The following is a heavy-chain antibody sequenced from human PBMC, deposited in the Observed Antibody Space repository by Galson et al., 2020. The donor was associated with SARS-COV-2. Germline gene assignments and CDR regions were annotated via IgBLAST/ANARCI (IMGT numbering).Heavy chain of an antibody. D-gene: IGHD3-10*01. CDR3: ARIPVVRGVTLYTPLYYYYGMDV. CDR2: IDWDDDK. Sequence: SGPTLVKPTQTLTLTCTFSGFSLSTSGMCVSWIRQPPGKALEWLALIDWDDDKYYSTSLKTRLTISKDTSKNQVVLTMTNMDPVDTATYYCARIPVVRGVTLYTPLYYYYGMDVWGQGTTVTVSS. CDR1: GFSLSTSGMC. V-gene: IGHV2-70*01. J-gene: IGHJ6*02.